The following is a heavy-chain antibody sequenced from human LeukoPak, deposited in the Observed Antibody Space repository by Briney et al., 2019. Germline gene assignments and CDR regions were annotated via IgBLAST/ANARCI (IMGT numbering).Heavy chain of an antibody. CDR3: ARVWGIAAAAYYYGMDV. CDR2: INPNSGGT. J-gene: IGHJ6*02. V-gene: IGHV1-2*02. CDR1: GYTFTGYY. Sequence: ASVKVSCKASGYTFTGYYMHWVRQAPGQGLEWMGWINPNSGGTNYAQKFQGRVTMTRDTSISTAYMELSSLRSEDTAVYYCARVWGIAAAAYYYGMDVWGQGTTVTVSS. D-gene: IGHD6-13*01.